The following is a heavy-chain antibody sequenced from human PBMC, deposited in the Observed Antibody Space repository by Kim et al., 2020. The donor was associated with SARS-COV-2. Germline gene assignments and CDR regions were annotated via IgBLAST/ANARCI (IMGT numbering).Heavy chain of an antibody. V-gene: IGHV1-69*13. CDR3: ARNTWYYGSGSGLERYYYYGMDV. J-gene: IGHJ6*02. D-gene: IGHD3-10*01. CDR1: GGTFSSYA. Sequence: SVKVSCKASGGTFSSYAISWVRQAPGQGLEWMGGIIPIFGTANYAQKFQGRVTITADESTSTAYMELSSLRSEDTAVYYCARNTWYYGSGSGLERYYYYGMDVWGQGTTVTVSS. CDR2: IIPIFGTA.